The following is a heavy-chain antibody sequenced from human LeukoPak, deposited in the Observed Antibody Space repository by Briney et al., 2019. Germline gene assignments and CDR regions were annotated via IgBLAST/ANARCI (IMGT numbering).Heavy chain of an antibody. CDR2: INHSGST. V-gene: IGHV4-34*01. J-gene: IGHJ6*03. CDR1: GGSFSGYY. D-gene: IGHD3-16*02. CDR3: ARGVEYYDYVWGSYRVEDYYYYYMDV. Sequence: SETLSLTCAVYGGSFSGYYWSWIRQPPGKGLEWIGEINHSGSTNYNPSLKSRVTISVDTSKNQFSLKLSSVTAADTAVYYCARGVEYYDYVWGSYRVEDYYYYYMDVWGKGTTVTVSS.